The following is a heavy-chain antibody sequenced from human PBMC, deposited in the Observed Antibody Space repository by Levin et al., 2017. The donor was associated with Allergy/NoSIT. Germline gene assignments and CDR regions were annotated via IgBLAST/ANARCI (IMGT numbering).Heavy chain of an antibody. D-gene: IGHD3-3*01. CDR2: ISAYNGNT. CDR3: ARADFWSGYYSSGSYYYYGMDV. V-gene: IGHV1-18*01. J-gene: IGHJ6*02. CDR1: GYTFTSYG. Sequence: ASVKVSCKASGYTFTSYGISWVRQAPGQGLEWMGWISAYNGNTNYAQKLQGRVTMTTDTSTSTAYMELRSLRSDDTAVYYCARADFWSGYYSSGSYYYYGMDVWGQGTTVTVSS.